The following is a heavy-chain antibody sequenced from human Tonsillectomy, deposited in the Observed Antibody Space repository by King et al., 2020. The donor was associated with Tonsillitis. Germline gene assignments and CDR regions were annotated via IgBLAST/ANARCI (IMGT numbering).Heavy chain of an antibody. CDR1: GDTFSIYA. Sequence: VQLVESGAEVKKPGSSVKVSCTASGDTFSIYAFSWVRQAPGQGLEWMGGVNPIFNVANYAQKFQGRVTITADKSTSTAYMELSSLRSEDTAIYYCARDDSLAPAYYWGQGTLVTVSS. CDR3: ARDDSLAPAYY. D-gene: IGHD2-2*01. J-gene: IGHJ4*02. CDR2: VNPIFNVA. V-gene: IGHV1-69*17.